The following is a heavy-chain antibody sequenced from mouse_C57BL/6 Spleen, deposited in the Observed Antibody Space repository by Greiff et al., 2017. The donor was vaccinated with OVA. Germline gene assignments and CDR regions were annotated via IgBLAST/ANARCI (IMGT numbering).Heavy chain of an antibody. Sequence: QVQLQQSGAELVRPGTSVKVSCKASGYAFTNYLIEWVKQRPGQGLEWIGVINPGSGGTNYNEKFKGKATLTADKSSSTAYMQLSSLTSEDSAVYFCAREDGYMYFEVWGTGTTVTVSS. CDR1: GYAFTNYL. CDR3: AREDGYMYFEV. J-gene: IGHJ1*03. D-gene: IGHD2-3*01. CDR2: INPGSGGT. V-gene: IGHV1-54*01.